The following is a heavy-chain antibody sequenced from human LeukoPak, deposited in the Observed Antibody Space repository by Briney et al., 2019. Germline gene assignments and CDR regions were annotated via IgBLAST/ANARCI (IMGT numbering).Heavy chain of an antibody. Sequence: ASVKVSCKASGYTFTSYGISWVRQAPGQGLEWMGWISAYNGNTNYAQKLQGRVTMTTDTSTSTAYMELRSLRSDDTAVYYCARGVYGDPAWYYYYYMDVWGKGTTVTVSS. D-gene: IGHD4-17*01. J-gene: IGHJ6*03. CDR2: ISAYNGNT. V-gene: IGHV1-18*01. CDR3: ARGVYGDPAWYYYYYMDV. CDR1: GYTFTSYG.